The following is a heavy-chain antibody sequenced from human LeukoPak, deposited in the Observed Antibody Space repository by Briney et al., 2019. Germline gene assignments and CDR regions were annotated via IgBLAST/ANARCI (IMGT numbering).Heavy chain of an antibody. CDR1: GGSISSYY. D-gene: IGHD3-10*01. CDR3: ARSSITYYYGSGRASRTYYYYMDV. V-gene: IGHV4-4*07. CDR2: IYTSGST. Sequence: PSETLSLTCTVSGGSISSYYWSWIRQPAGKGLEWIGRIYTSGSTNYNPSLRSRVTMSVDTSKNQFSLKLSSVTAADTAVYYCARSSITYYYGSGRASRTYYYYMDVWGKGTTVTISS. J-gene: IGHJ6*03.